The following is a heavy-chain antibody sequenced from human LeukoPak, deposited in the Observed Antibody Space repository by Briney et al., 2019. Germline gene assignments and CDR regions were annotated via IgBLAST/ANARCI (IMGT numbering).Heavy chain of an antibody. Sequence: PGGSLRLSCAASGFTFSSYSMNWVRQAPGKGLEWVSSISSSSSYIYYADSVKGRFTISRDNAKNSLYLQMNSLRAEDTTVYYCARDHYPNYYYYYMDVWGKGTTVTVSS. CDR2: ISSSSSYI. V-gene: IGHV3-21*01. D-gene: IGHD1-26*01. CDR3: ARDHYPNYYYYYMDV. CDR1: GFTFSSYS. J-gene: IGHJ6*03.